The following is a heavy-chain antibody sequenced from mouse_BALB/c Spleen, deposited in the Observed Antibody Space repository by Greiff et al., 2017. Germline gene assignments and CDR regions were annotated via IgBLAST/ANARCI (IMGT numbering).Heavy chain of an antibody. CDR3: ARSGNYGNYRDAMDY. CDR2: IDPENGNT. J-gene: IGHJ4*01. Sequence: EVQLKESGAELVRPGALVKLSCKASGFNIKDYYMHWVKQRPEQGLEWIGWIDPENGNTIYDPKFQGKASITADTSSNTAYLQLSSLTSEDTAVYYCARSGNYGNYRDAMDYWGQGTSVTVSS. D-gene: IGHD2-1*01. V-gene: IGHV14-1*02. CDR1: GFNIKDYY.